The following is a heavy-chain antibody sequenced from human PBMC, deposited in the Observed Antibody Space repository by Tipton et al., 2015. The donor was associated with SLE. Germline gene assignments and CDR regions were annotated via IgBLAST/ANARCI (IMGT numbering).Heavy chain of an antibody. CDR1: GFTFSDYY. V-gene: IGHV3-11*05. J-gene: IGHJ3*02. CDR3: TTARGNVGAFDI. D-gene: IGHD3-16*01. Sequence: GSLRLSCAASGFTFSDYYMSWVRQAPGKGLEWVSHISSYSDYTNYADSVRGRFTISRDNAKNSLYLQMNSLKTEDTAVYYCTTARGNVGAFDIWGQGTTVTVSS. CDR2: ISSYSDYT.